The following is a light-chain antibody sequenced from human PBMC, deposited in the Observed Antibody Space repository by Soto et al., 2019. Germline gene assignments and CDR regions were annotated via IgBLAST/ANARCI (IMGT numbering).Light chain of an antibody. V-gene: IGKV3-11*01. CDR3: QQSHSIPWT. CDR1: QSVSSS. J-gene: IGKJ1*01. Sequence: EILLTQSPATLSLSPGERATLSCRASQSVSSSLAWYQQKPGQAPRLLIHNASSRATGIPDRFSGGGSGTDFTLTISRLEPEDFATYYCQQSHSIPWTFGQGTKVDI. CDR2: NAS.